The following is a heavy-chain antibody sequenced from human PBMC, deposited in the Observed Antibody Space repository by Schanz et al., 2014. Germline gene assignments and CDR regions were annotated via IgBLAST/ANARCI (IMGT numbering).Heavy chain of an antibody. J-gene: IGHJ5*02. CDR1: GGTFSSYA. D-gene: IGHD3-22*01. CDR2: IIPILGIA. Sequence: QVQLVQSGAEVKKPGASVKVSCKSSGGTFSSYAISWVRQAPGQGLEWMGRIIPILGIATYAQKFQGRVSITADKSTSTAYMELSSLRSDDTAVYYCAREVGLYDRGWFDPWGQGTLVTVSS. V-gene: IGHV1-69*04. CDR3: AREVGLYDRGWFDP.